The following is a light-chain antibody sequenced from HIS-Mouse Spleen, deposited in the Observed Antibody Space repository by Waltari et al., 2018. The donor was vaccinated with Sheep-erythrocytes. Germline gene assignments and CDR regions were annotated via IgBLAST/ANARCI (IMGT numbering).Light chain of an antibody. CDR1: SSDVGGYNY. J-gene: IGLJ1*01. CDR2: DVS. Sequence: QSALTQPRSVSGSPGQSVTISYTGTSSDVGGYNYVSWYQQHPGKAPKLMIYDVSKRPSGVPDRFSGSKSGNTASLTISEDEADYYCCSYAGSYNHVFATGTKVTVL. CDR3: CSYAGSYNHV. V-gene: IGLV2-11*01.